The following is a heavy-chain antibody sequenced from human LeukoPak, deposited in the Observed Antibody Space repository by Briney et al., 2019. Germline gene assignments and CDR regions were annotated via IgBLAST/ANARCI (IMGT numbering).Heavy chain of an antibody. J-gene: IGHJ4*02. Sequence: SVKVSYKASGGTFSSYAISWVRQAPGQGLEWMGGIIPIFGTANYAQKFQGRVTITTDESTSTAYMELSSLRSEDTAVYYCARDHYGSGSPQFDYWGQGTLVTVSS. CDR3: ARDHYGSGSPQFDY. V-gene: IGHV1-69*05. CDR2: IIPIFGTA. D-gene: IGHD3-10*01. CDR1: GGTFSSYA.